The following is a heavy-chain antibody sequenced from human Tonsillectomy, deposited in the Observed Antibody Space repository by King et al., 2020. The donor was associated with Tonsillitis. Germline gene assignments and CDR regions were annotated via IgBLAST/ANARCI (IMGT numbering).Heavy chain of an antibody. CDR2: IYYSGST. V-gene: IGHV4-39*01. CDR1: VGSISSSTYY. J-gene: IGHJ4*02. D-gene: IGHD3-3*01. Sequence: QLQESGPGLVKPSETLSLTCTVSVGSISSSTYYWGWIRQPPGKGLEWIGSIYYSGSTYYNPSLKSRVTISVDTSKNQFSLKLSSVTAADMAVYYCARSRYYDFWSGYPHFDYWGQGTLVTVSS. CDR3: ARSRYYDFWSGYPHFDY.